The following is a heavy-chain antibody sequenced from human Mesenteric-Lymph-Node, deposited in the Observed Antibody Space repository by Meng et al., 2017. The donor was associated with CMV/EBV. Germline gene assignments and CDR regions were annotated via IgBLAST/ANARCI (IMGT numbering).Heavy chain of an antibody. Sequence: SETLSLTCTVSNGSITSISYYWGWIRQPPGKGLEWIGSMYYTGSTYYTPSLKSRVAISADTSKNQFSLKLTSVTAADTAVYYCARVGSGSYHFDYWGQGTLVTVSS. CDR1: NGSITSISYY. V-gene: IGHV4-39*07. CDR2: MYYTGST. J-gene: IGHJ4*02. CDR3: ARVGSGSYHFDY. D-gene: IGHD1-26*01.